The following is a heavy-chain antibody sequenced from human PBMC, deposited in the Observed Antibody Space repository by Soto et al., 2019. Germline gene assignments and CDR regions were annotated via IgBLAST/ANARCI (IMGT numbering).Heavy chain of an antibody. D-gene: IGHD6-13*01. V-gene: IGHV1-69*13. CDR1: GGPFSSDA. Sequence: GASVKVSRKASGGPFSSDAINRVRKAPGQGLEGMGGIIPIFGTANYAQKFQGRVTITADESTSTAYMELSSLRSEDTAVYYCARGSSSWYVWFDPWGQGTLVTVSS. CDR2: IIPIFGTA. J-gene: IGHJ5*02. CDR3: ARGSSSWYVWFDP.